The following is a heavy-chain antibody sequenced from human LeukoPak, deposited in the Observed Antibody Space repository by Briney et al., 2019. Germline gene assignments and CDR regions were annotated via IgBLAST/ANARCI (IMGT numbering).Heavy chain of an antibody. Sequence: SETLSLTCTVSGGSISSYYWSWIRQPPGKGLEWIGYIYYSGSTNYNPSLKSRVTMSVDTSKNQFSLKLSSVTAADTAVYYCASSDTAMAPFDYWGQGTLVTVSS. J-gene: IGHJ4*02. V-gene: IGHV4-59*12. CDR3: ASSDTAMAPFDY. CDR1: GGSISSYY. CDR2: IYYSGST. D-gene: IGHD5-18*01.